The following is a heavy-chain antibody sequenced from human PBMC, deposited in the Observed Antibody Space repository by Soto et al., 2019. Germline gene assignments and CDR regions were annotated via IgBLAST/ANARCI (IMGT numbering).Heavy chain of an antibody. D-gene: IGHD2-8*01. CDR3: ARELGYCTNGVCYYFDY. V-gene: IGHV4-4*02. CDR1: GCSISSSSW. CDR2: IYHSGST. Sequence: QVQLQESGPGLVKPSGTLSLTCAVSGCSISSSSWWSWVRQPPGKGLEWIGEIYHSGSTNYNPSLKSRVTQSVDKPKIQFSLRLSSVTAADTAVYYCARELGYCTNGVCYYFDYWGQGTLVTVSS. J-gene: IGHJ4*02.